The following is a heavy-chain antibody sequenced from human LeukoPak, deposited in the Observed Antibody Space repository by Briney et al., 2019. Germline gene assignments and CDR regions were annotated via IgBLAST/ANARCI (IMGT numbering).Heavy chain of an antibody. V-gene: IGHV3-11*01. J-gene: IGHJ6*02. D-gene: IGHD3-10*01. CDR3: ARDLLWFGELAYYYYGMDV. Sequence: GGSLRLSCAASGFTFSDYYMSWIRQAPGKGLEWVSYISSSGSTIYYADSVKGRFTISRDNAKNSLYLQMNSLRAEDTAVYYCARDLLWFGELAYYYYGMDVWGQGTTVTVSS. CDR1: GFTFSDYY. CDR2: ISSSGSTI.